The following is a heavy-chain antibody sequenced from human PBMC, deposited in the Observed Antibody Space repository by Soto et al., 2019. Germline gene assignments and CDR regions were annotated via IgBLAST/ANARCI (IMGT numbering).Heavy chain of an antibody. CDR1: GFTFSSYA. CDR3: ARESNGDYGDY. Sequence: PGGSLRLSCAASGFTFSSYAMHWVRQAPGKGLEWVAVISYDGSNKYYADSVKGRFTISRDNSKNTLYLQMNSLRAEDTAVYYCARESNGDYGDYWGQGTLVTVS. J-gene: IGHJ4*02. V-gene: IGHV3-30-3*01. CDR2: ISYDGSNK. D-gene: IGHD4-17*01.